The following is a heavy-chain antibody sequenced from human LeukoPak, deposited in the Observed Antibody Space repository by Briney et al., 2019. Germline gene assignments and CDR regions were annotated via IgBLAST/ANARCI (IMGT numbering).Heavy chain of an antibody. V-gene: IGHV3-21*01. CDR2: ISSSSSYI. D-gene: IGHD4-17*01. CDR1: GFTFTSFA. CDR3: ATNDYGASDY. J-gene: IGHJ4*02. Sequence: KPGGSLRLSCAASGFTFTSFAMSWVRQAPGKGLEWVSSISSSSSYIYYADSVKGRFTISRDNAKNSLYLQMNSLRAEDTAVYYCATNDYGASDYWGQGTLVTVSS.